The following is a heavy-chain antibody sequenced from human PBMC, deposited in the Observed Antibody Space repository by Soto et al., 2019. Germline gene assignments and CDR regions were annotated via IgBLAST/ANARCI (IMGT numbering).Heavy chain of an antibody. Sequence: EVQLLESGGGLVQPEGSLRLSCAASGFTFSSHAMSWVRQAPGKGLEWVSAISYSGTTTYYAESVKGRFTISRDNSKNTRYLQMNSLRVEDTAIYYCAKRFTFFGEVKLSPDFDYWGQGTLVTVSS. D-gene: IGHD3-3*01. V-gene: IGHV3-23*01. CDR3: AKRFTFFGEVKLSPDFDY. CDR1: GFTFSSHA. J-gene: IGHJ4*02. CDR2: ISYSGTTT.